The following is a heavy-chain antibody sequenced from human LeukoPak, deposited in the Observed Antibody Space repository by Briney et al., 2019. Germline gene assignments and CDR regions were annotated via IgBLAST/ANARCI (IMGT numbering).Heavy chain of an antibody. D-gene: IGHD2-15*01. CDR3: ARHGNIVVVVAARGFDP. J-gene: IGHJ5*02. V-gene: IGHV4-39*01. Sequence: SETLSLTCTVSGGSISNNGYFWGWIRQPPGKGLEGIGSIYLSGIPYYNPSLKSRVNISVDTSKHQFALRLSSVTAADTAFYYCARHGNIVVVVAARGFDPWGQGTLVTVSS. CDR2: IYLSGIP. CDR1: GGSISNNGYF.